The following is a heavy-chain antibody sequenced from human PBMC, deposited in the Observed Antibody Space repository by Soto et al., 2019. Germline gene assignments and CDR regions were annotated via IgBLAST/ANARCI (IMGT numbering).Heavy chain of an antibody. CDR2: ISGGTT. Sequence: EVQLLESGGGLVQPGGSLRLSCVASGSTFSSYVMSWVRQAPGKGLEWVSGISGGTTYYADSVKVRFTISRDNFKNRLFLQMTGLRAEDTAVYQCATRDRGTSGSSHFYGTDVWCQGTTVTVSS. D-gene: IGHD1-26*01. CDR1: GSTFSSYV. J-gene: IGHJ6*02. V-gene: IGHV3-23*01. CDR3: ATRDRGTSGSSHFYGTDV.